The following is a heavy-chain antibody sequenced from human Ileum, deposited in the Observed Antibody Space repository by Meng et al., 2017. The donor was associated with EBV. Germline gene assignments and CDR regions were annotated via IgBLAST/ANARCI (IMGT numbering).Heavy chain of an antibody. V-gene: IGHV4-59*01. CDR1: GGTISCYY. J-gene: IGHJ5*02. D-gene: IGHD3-3*01. CDR2: IYYRGST. Sequence: QQAEAGPGMWKPAETLPRACTGAGGTISCYYWSWSRQPPGKRLEGNGFIYYRGSTNYNPSHKSRVTISIATSKNQFSLKLSSVTAADTAVYYCARAGYYDFWSGHENWFDPWGQGTLVTVSS. CDR3: ARAGYYDFWSGHENWFDP.